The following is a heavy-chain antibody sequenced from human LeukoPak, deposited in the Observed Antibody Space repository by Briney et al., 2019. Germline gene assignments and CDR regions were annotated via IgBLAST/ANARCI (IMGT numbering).Heavy chain of an antibody. D-gene: IGHD2-21*02. CDR1: GYTFTSYG. J-gene: IGHJ6*03. CDR3: ARGPDEGAYCGGDCPAGYYYYYMDV. V-gene: IGHV1-18*01. Sequence: GASVKVSCKASGYTFTSYGISWVRQAPGQGLEWMGWISAYNGNTNYAQKLQGRVAMTTDTSTSTAYMELRSLRSDDTAVYYCARGPDEGAYCGGDCPAGYYYYYMDVWGKGTTVTVSS. CDR2: ISAYNGNT.